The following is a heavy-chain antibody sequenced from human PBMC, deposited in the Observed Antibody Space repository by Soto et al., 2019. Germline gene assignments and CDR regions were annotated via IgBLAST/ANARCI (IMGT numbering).Heavy chain of an antibody. CDR1: GNTNTGYG. D-gene: IGHD3-22*01. V-gene: IGHV1-3*01. CDR3: ATPQDYDGCLDS. Sequence: ASVKVSCKASGNTNTGYGIFWVRQAPGQRLEWMGWINVGNGNTRYSQKFQGRLTLTRDTPGNTAYLELNSLISEDTAVYYCATPQDYDGCLDSWGQGTLVTVS. CDR2: INVGNGNT. J-gene: IGHJ4*02.